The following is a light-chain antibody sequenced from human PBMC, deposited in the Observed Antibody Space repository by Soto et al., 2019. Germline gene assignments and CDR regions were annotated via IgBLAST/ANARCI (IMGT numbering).Light chain of an antibody. CDR2: AVS. V-gene: IGLV2-14*01. CDR1: SSDIGAYNY. Sequence: QSALTQPASVSGSPGQSITISCTGTSSDIGAYNYVSWYQQHPGKAPKLMIYAVSNRPSGVSNRFSGSKSGNTATLTISGLQAEDEADYYCSSYTGSSIRLFGTGTKVTVL. J-gene: IGLJ1*01. CDR3: SSYTGSSIRL.